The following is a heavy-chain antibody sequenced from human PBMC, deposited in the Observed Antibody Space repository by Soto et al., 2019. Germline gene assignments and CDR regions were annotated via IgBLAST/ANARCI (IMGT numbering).Heavy chain of an antibody. CDR2: ISWNSGSI. J-gene: IGHJ6*02. D-gene: IGHD3-10*01. Sequence: EVQLVESGGGLVQPGRSLRLSCAASGFTFDDYAMHWVRQAPGKGLEWVAGISWNSGSIGYADSVKGRFTISRDNAKNSLYLKMTSLRAEDTALYYCAKGIMVRGVRHYYYGMDVWGQGTTVTVSS. CDR3: AKGIMVRGVRHYYYGMDV. CDR1: GFTFDDYA. V-gene: IGHV3-9*01.